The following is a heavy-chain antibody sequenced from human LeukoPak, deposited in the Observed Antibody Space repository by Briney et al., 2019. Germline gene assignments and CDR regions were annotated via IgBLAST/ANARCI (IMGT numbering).Heavy chain of an antibody. D-gene: IGHD1-26*01. CDR1: GGSISSSSYY. CDR3: ARGAVGALYYYYYMDV. V-gene: IGHV4-39*07. CDR2: IYYSGST. J-gene: IGHJ6*03. Sequence: PSETLSLTCTVSGGSISSSSYYWGWIRQPPGKGLEWIGSIYYSGSTYYNPSLKSRVTISVDTSKNQFSLKLSSVTAADTAVYYCARGAVGALYYYYYMDVWGKGTTVTVSS.